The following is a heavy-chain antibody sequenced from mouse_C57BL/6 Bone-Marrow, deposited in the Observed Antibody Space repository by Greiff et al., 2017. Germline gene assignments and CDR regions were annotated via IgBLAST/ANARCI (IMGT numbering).Heavy chain of an antibody. CDR2: INPNNGGT. V-gene: IGHV1-26*01. Sequence: EVQLQQSGPELVKPGASVKISCKASGYTFTDYYMNWVKQSHGKSLEWIGDINPNNGGTSYNQKFKGKATLTVDKSSSTAYMELRSLTSADSAVYDCASGGWGLRRVYAMDVWGQGTSVTVSS. J-gene: IGHJ4*01. CDR3: ASGGWGLRRVYAMDV. D-gene: IGHD2-4*01. CDR1: GYTFTDYY.